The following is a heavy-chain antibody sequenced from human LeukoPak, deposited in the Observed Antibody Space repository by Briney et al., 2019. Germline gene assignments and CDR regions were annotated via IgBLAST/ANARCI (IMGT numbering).Heavy chain of an antibody. CDR1: GFSFSSYG. Sequence: PGGSLRLSCAASGFSFSSYGMYWLRQAPGKGLEWVAFIRFDGTNKYYADSVKGRFTISRDNSKNTLYLQMNSLRAEDTAVYYCAKVSATPYCSSTSCYEDDAFDIWGQGTMVTVSS. CDR2: IRFDGTNK. D-gene: IGHD2-2*01. V-gene: IGHV3-30*02. CDR3: AKVSATPYCSSTSCYEDDAFDI. J-gene: IGHJ3*02.